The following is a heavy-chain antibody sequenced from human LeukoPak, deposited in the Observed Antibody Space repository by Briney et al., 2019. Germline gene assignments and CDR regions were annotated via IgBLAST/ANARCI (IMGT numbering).Heavy chain of an antibody. CDR3: ARIPYYYDSSGYYYFDY. D-gene: IGHD3-22*01. V-gene: IGHV6-1*01. CDR1: GDSVSSNSAA. CDR2: TYYRSKWYN. Sequence: SQTLSLTCAISGDSVSSNSAAWNWIRQSPSRGLEWLGRTYYRSKWYNDYAVSVKSRITINPDTSKNQFSLQLNSVTPEDTPVYYCARIPYYYDSSGYYYFDYWGQGTLVTVSS. J-gene: IGHJ4*02.